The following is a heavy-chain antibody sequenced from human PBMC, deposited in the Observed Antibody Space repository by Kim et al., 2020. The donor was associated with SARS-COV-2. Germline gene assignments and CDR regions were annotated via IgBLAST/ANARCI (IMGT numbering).Heavy chain of an antibody. V-gene: IGHV4-39*07. D-gene: IGHD5-12*01. J-gene: IGHJ5*02. CDR3: ARDNDMATINNWFDP. CDR1: GGSISSSSYY. Sequence: SETLSLTCTVSGGSISSSSYYWGWIRQPPGKGLEWIGSIYYSGSTYYNPSLKSRVTISVDTSKNQFSLKLSSVTAADTAVYYCARDNDMATINNWFDPWGQGTLVTVSS. CDR2: IYYSGST.